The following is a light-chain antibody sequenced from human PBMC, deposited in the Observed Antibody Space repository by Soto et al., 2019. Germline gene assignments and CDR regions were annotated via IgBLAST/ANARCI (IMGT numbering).Light chain of an antibody. V-gene: IGLV2-8*01. J-gene: IGLJ2*01. CDR3: SSYAGSNFVV. CDR1: SSDVGGYNY. CDR2: EVS. Sequence: QAVLTQPPSASGSPGQSVTISCTGTSSDVGGYNYVSWYQQHPGKAPKLMIYEVSKRPSGVPDRFSGSKSGNTASLTVSGLQAEDEADYYCSSYAGSNFVVFGGGTKLT.